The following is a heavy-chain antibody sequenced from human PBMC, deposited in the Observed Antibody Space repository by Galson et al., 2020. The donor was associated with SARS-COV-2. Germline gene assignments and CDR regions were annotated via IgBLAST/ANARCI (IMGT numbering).Heavy chain of an antibody. J-gene: IGHJ4*02. CDR1: GFTFKDYR. V-gene: IGHV3-7*01. D-gene: IGHD6-19*01. Sequence: GGSLRLSCVVSGFTFKDYRMSWVRQSPGKGLDWVANIRGDGSETNYVDSVKGRFSISRDNAVDSLYLQMDSLGVEDTATYYCTRGGWQGGYWGQGTRVTVSS. CDR2: IRGDGSET. CDR3: TRGGWQGGY.